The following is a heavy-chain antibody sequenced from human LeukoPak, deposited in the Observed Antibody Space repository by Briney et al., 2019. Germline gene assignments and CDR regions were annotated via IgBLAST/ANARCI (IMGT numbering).Heavy chain of an antibody. Sequence: SETLSLTCAVSGYSISGSNWWGWIRQPTGKGLEWIGYIYYSGSTNYNPSLKSRVTISVDTSKNQFSLKLSSVTAADTAVYYCARVEVAATSGSRTAMGLFDYWGQGTLVTVSS. CDR2: IYYSGST. D-gene: IGHD2-15*01. J-gene: IGHJ4*02. V-gene: IGHV4-28*03. CDR1: GYSISGSNW. CDR3: ARVEVAATSGSRTAMGLFDY.